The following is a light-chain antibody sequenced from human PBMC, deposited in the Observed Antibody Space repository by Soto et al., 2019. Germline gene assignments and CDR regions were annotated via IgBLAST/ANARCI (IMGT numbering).Light chain of an antibody. CDR3: QQYSNWPPIT. CDR1: QSVSIH. J-gene: IGKJ5*01. V-gene: IGKV3-15*01. CDR2: DTS. Sequence: EIVMTQSPATLSVSPGERSTLSCRVSQSVSIHLAWYQQKPGQAPRLLXYDTSTRATGIPARFSGSGSGTEFTLTVSSLQSEDFAVYYGQQYSNWPPITFGQGTRLEIK.